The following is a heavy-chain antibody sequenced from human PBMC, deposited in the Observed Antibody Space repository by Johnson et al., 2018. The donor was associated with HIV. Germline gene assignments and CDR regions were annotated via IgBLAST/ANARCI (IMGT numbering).Heavy chain of an antibody. J-gene: IGHJ3*02. V-gene: IGHV3-30-3*02. CDR3: AKDGPFGSGIDASDI. Sequence: QVQLVESGGGVVQPGGSLRLSCAASGFTFSSYAMHWVRQAPGKGLEWVAVISYDGSNQHYADSVKGRFTISSDNSKNTVYLQMNSLRGEDTAVYYCAKDGPFGSGIDASDIWGQGTMVTVSS. CDR1: GFTFSSYA. D-gene: IGHD3-16*01. CDR2: ISYDGSNQ.